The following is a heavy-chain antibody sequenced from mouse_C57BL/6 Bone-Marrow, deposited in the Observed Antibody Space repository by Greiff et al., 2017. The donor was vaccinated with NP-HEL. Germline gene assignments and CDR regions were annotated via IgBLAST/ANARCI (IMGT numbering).Heavy chain of an antibody. Sequence: EVKLVESVAELVRPGASVKLSCTASGFNIKNTYLHWVKQRPEQGLAWIGRIDPANGNTKYAPKFQGKATITADTSSNTAYLQLSSLTSEDTAIYYCARRDYYDYAWFAYWGQGTLVTVSA. J-gene: IGHJ3*01. CDR3: ARRDYYDYAWFAY. CDR2: IDPANGNT. V-gene: IGHV14-3*01. D-gene: IGHD2-4*01. CDR1: GFNIKNTY.